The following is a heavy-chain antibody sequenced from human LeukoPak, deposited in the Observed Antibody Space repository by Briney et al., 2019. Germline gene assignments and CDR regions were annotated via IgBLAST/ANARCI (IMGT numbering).Heavy chain of an antibody. J-gene: IGHJ5*02. V-gene: IGHV4-31*03. D-gene: IGHD3-10*01. Sequence: SQTLSLTCTVSGGSISSGGYYGSWIRQHPGKGLEWSGYIYYSGSTYYNPSLKSRVTISVDTSKNQFSLKLSSVTAADTAVYYCARFIYGSGSPWGQGTLVTVSS. CDR1: GGSISSGGYY. CDR2: IYYSGST. CDR3: ARFIYGSGSP.